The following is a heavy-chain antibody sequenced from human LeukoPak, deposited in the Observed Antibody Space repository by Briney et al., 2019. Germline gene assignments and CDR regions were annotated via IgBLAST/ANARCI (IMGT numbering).Heavy chain of an antibody. Sequence: GGSLRLSCAASGFTFSDYWMHWVRQAPGKGLVWVSRINTDDSSITYADSVKGRFTISRDNAKNTLYLQMNSLRAEDTAVYYCVRDRTPGILDYWGQGTLVTGSS. J-gene: IGHJ4*02. CDR3: VRDRTPGILDY. V-gene: IGHV3-74*01. D-gene: IGHD1/OR15-1a*01. CDR2: INTDDSSI. CDR1: GFTFSDYW.